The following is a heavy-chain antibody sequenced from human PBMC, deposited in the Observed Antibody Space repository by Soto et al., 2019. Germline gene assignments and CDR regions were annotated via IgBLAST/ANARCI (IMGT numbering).Heavy chain of an antibody. Sequence: QVTLKESGPVLVKPTETLTLTCTVSGLSLSNGRLGVSWIRQPPGKALEWLAHIFSNDDKSYSTSLRSRLTISKATSRSKVVLTMTNIDPMDSATYYCALIKDCSRTVCSLASFDPWGQGTLVTVSS. J-gene: IGHJ5*02. CDR3: ALIKDCSRTVCSLASFDP. V-gene: IGHV2-26*01. CDR1: GLSLSNGRLG. D-gene: IGHD2-2*01. CDR2: IFSNDDK.